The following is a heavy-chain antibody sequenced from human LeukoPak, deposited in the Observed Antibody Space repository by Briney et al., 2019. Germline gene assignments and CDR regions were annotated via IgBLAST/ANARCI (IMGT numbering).Heavy chain of an antibody. J-gene: IGHJ4*02. V-gene: IGHV4-31*03. D-gene: IGHD3-16*01. CDR1: DGSVSSGGYY. CDR3: ARASRLGQLSLGY. CDR2: ISDRGRT. Sequence: SETLSLTCTVSDGSVSSGGYYWSWIRQHPQKGLEWIGYISDRGRTYYNPSLMSRLTISVDTSKDQFSLRLTSVTAADTAVYYCARASRLGQLSLGYWGQGTLVTVSS.